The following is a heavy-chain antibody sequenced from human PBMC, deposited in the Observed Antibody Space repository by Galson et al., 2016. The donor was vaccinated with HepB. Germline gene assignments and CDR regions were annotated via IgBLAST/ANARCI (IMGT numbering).Heavy chain of an antibody. J-gene: IGHJ4*02. CDR1: GGSISSGGHY. V-gene: IGHV4-31*03. D-gene: IGHD6-13*01. CDR3: ARDPIAGAGYFYS. Sequence: TLSLTCTVSGGSISSGGHYWGWIRQHPGKGLAWIGYSNNRGNKYYNPSLTSRLTFSVDTSKNQFSLKLSSGTAADTAVYYCARDPIAGAGYFYSWGQGTLVTVSS. CDR2: SNNRGNK.